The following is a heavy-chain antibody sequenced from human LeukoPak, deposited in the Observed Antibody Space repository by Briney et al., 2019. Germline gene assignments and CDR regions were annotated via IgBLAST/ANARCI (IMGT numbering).Heavy chain of an antibody. CDR1: GFTFSSFW. J-gene: IGHJ4*02. V-gene: IGHV3-74*01. Sequence: GGSLRLSCAASGFTFSSFWMHWVSHAPGKGLVWVSRINTDGRSISYADSVKGRFTISRDNAKNTLYLQMNSLRAEDTAVYFCTRDKNYFDSWGQGTLVSVSS. CDR2: INTDGRSI. CDR3: TRDKNYFDS.